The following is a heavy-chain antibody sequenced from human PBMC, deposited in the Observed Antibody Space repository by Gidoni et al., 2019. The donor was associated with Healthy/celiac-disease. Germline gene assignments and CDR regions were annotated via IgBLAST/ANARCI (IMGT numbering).Heavy chain of an antibody. CDR2: IYYSGST. CDR1: GGSISSSSYY. D-gene: IGHD3-10*01. Sequence: QLQLQESGPGLVKPSETLSLTCTFSGGSISSSSYYWGWLRQPPGKGLEWIGSIYYSGSTYYNPSLKRRVTISVDTSKNQFSLKLSSVTAADTAVYYCASGITMVRGVIISPVGMDVWGQGTTVTVSS. CDR3: ASGITMVRGVIISPVGMDV. J-gene: IGHJ6*02. V-gene: IGHV4-39*07.